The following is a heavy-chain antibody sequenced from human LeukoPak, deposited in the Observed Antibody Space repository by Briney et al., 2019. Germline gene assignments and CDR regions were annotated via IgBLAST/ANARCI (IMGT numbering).Heavy chain of an antibody. Sequence: SETLSLTCTVSGDSVSNPYSYWSWIRQPPGKGLEWIGNVYYIGTTSYNSSLKSRVTISVDTSRNQFSLEVTSKTAADTAVYYCARNTSSSPWFDPWGQGTLVTVSS. CDR2: VYYIGTT. D-gene: IGHD6-6*01. CDR3: ARNTSSSPWFDP. J-gene: IGHJ5*02. CDR1: GDSVSNPYSY. V-gene: IGHV4-61*01.